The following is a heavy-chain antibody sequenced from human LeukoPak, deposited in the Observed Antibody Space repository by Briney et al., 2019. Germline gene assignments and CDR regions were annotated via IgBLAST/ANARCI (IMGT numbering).Heavy chain of an antibody. V-gene: IGHV1-69*04. CDR3: ARLYDSSGYYPNWFDP. Sequence: SVKVSCKASGGTFSSYAIGWVRQAPGQGLEWMGRIIPILGIANYAQKFQGRVTITADKSTSTAYMELSSLRSEDTAVYYCARLYDSSGYYPNWFDPWGQGTLVTVSS. CDR1: GGTFSSYA. CDR2: IIPILGIA. J-gene: IGHJ5*02. D-gene: IGHD3-22*01.